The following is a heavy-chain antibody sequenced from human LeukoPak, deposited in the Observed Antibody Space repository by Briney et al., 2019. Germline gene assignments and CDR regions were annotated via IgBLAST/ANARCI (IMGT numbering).Heavy chain of an antibody. CDR3: AKDLLGRWVTGNWNPHP. CDR1: GFTFSSYA. Sequence: GRSLRLSCAASGFTFSSYAMSWVRQAPGKWLGWVSAISGSGGSTYYADSVKGRFTISRDNSKNTMYLQMNSLRAEDTAVYYCAKDLLGRWVTGNWNPHPWGQGTLVTVSS. D-gene: IGHD1-1*01. CDR2: ISGSGGST. J-gene: IGHJ5*02. V-gene: IGHV3-23*01.